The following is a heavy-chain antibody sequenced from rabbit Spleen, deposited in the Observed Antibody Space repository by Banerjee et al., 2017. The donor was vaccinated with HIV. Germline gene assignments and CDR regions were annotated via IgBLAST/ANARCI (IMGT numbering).Heavy chain of an antibody. CDR2: IDPLFGTT. CDR3: ARDPYRYDDYGDYPFNL. CDR1: GFDFSRYG. V-gene: IGHV1S47*01. D-gene: IGHD2-1*01. Sequence: QEQLEESGGGLVQPGGSLTLSCKASGFDFSRYGMSWVRQAPGKGLEWIGYIDPLFGTTHYASWVNGRFTISNDNAQNTLYLQMNSLTAADTATYFCARDPYRYDDYGDYPFNLWGPGTLVTVS. J-gene: IGHJ4*01.